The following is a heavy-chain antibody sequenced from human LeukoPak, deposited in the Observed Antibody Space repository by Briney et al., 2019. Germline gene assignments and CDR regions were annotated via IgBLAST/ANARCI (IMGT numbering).Heavy chain of an antibody. D-gene: IGHD2-2*01. V-gene: IGHV3-7*01. J-gene: IGHJ4*02. Sequence: GGSLRLSCAASEFTFSSYWMSWVRQAPGKGLEWVANIKQDGGQIYYLESVKGRFTVSRDNAKNSLYLQVNSLRAEDTAVYYCAKEDQLLQFDYWGQGTLVTVSS. CDR1: EFTFSSYW. CDR2: IKQDGGQI. CDR3: AKEDQLLQFDY.